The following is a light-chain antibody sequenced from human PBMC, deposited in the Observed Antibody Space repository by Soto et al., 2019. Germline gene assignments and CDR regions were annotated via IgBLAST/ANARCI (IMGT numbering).Light chain of an antibody. CDR1: QSVSNNY. CDR3: QQYGSSGT. V-gene: IGKV3-20*01. Sequence: IVLAQSPGPLSLSPGERATLSCRASQSVSNNYLAWYQQKPGQAPMLLIYGASNRATGIPDRFSGSGSGTDFTLTISSLEPEDFAVYYCQQYGSSGTFGQGTKVDIK. CDR2: GAS. J-gene: IGKJ1*01.